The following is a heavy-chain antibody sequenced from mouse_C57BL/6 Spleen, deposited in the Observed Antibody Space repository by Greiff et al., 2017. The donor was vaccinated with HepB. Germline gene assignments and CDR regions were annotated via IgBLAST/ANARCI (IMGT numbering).Heavy chain of an antibody. Sequence: VQLQQSGPELVKPGASVKLSCKASGYTFTSYDINWVKQRPGQGLEWIGWIYPRDGSTKYNEKFKGKATLTVDTSSSTAYMELHSLTSEDAAVYCCARGASYYDYVAWFAYWGQGTLVTVSA. CDR1: GYTFTSYD. CDR3: ARGASYYDYVAWFAY. V-gene: IGHV1-85*01. CDR2: IYPRDGST. D-gene: IGHD2-4*01. J-gene: IGHJ3*01.